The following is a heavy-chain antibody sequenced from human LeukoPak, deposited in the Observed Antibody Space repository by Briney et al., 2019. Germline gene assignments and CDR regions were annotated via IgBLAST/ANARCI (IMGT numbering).Heavy chain of an antibody. D-gene: IGHD3-22*01. CDR3: AREFDYYDSSGPGRDY. CDR2: INPNSGGT. V-gene: IGHV1-2*06. J-gene: IGHJ4*02. Sequence: ASVKVSCKASGYTFTGYYMHWVRQAPGQGLEWMGRINPNSGGTNYAQKFQGGVTMTRDTSISTAYMELSRLRSDDTAVYYCAREFDYYDSSGPGRDYCGQGTLVTVSS. CDR1: GYTFTGYY.